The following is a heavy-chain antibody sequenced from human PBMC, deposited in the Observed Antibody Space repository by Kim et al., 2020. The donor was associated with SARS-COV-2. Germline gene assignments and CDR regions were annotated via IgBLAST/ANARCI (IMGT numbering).Heavy chain of an antibody. V-gene: IGHV1-46*01. J-gene: IGHJ3*02. D-gene: IGHD4-17*01. CDR1: GYTFTSYY. CDR3: ARVTFEYGDYRGGAFDI. Sequence: ASVKVSCKASGYTFTSYYMHWVRQAPGQGLEWMGIINPSGGSTSYAQKFQGRVTMTRDTSTSTVYMELSSLRSEDTAVYYCARVTFEYGDYRGGAFDIWGQGTMVTVSS. CDR2: INPSGGST.